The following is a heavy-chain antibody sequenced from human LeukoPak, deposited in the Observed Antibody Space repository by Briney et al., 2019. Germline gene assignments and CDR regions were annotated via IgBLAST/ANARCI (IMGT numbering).Heavy chain of an antibody. Sequence: SETLSLTCAVYGGSFSGYYWSWIRQPAGKGLEWIGRIYTSGSTTYNPSLKSRVTMSVDTSKNQFSLKLTSVTAADTATYYCARDSGTTGEVRFDPWGQGIRVTVSS. CDR3: ARDSGTTGEVRFDP. J-gene: IGHJ5*02. V-gene: IGHV4-59*10. D-gene: IGHD3-10*01. CDR1: GGSFSGYY. CDR2: IYTSGST.